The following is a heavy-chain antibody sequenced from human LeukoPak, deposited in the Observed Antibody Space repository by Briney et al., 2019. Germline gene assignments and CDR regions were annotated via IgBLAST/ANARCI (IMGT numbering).Heavy chain of an antibody. J-gene: IGHJ5*02. CDR2: ISYDGSNK. V-gene: IGHV3-30*03. Sequence: GGSLRLSCAASGFIFSSHGMNWVRQAPGKGLEWVAVISYDGSNKYYADSVKGRFTISRDNSKNTLYLQMNSLRAEDTAVYYCARDERSEYDFWSGYQNWFDPWGQGTLVTVSS. CDR3: ARDERSEYDFWSGYQNWFDP. CDR1: GFIFSSHG. D-gene: IGHD3-3*01.